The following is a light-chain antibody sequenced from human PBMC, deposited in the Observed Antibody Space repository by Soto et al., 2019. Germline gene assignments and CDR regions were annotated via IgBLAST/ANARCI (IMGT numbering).Light chain of an antibody. Sequence: EIVLTQSPGTLSLSPGERATLSCRASQSVSSSWLAWYQQKPVQAPRLLIYGASSRATGVRDRFSGSGSGTDFTLTISRLEPEDSAVFYCQQYGYPPWTYGQGTKVDIK. V-gene: IGKV3-20*01. CDR3: QQYGYPPWT. J-gene: IGKJ1*01. CDR1: QSVSSSW. CDR2: GAS.